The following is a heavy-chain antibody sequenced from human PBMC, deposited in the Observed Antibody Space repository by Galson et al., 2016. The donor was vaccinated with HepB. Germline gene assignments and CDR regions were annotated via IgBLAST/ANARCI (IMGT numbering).Heavy chain of an antibody. CDR2: IRGDGIVS. J-gene: IGHJ4*02. Sequence: LRLSCAASGFTFNAHWMNWVRQAPGKGLEWVANIRGDGIVSYYAESVRGRFTISRDNAKNSLYLQMNGLRVDETAVYYCSREMTGSYYDWGQGTLVTVSS. CDR3: SREMTGSYYD. D-gene: IGHD3-10*01. V-gene: IGHV3-7*01. CDR1: GFTFNAHW.